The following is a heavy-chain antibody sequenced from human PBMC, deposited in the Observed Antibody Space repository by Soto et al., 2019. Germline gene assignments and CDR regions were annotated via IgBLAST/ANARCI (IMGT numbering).Heavy chain of an antibody. CDR1: GGSISSSTHY. Sequence: SETLSLTCTVSGGSISSSTHYWAWIRQSPGKGLEWIGNVFYSGGNYYNPSLTSRVTISVDTSKNQFSLKLSSVTAADTAVYYCARSLGGASGGSTPPAYYYMDVWGKGTTVTVSS. V-gene: IGHV4-39*01. CDR3: ARSLGGASGGSTPPAYYYMDV. J-gene: IGHJ6*03. D-gene: IGHD2-15*01. CDR2: VFYSGGN.